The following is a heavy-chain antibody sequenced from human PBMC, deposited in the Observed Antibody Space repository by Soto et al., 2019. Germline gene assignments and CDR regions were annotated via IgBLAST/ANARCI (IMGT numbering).Heavy chain of an antibody. D-gene: IGHD6-19*01. Sequence: GGSLRLSCAASGFTFSSYSMNWVRQAPGKGLEWVSSISSSSSYIYYADSVKGRFTISRDNAKNTLYLQMNSLRAEGTAVYYCAKSVRGWYRVFDYWGRGTLVPASP. V-gene: IGHV3-21*04. CDR3: AKSVRGWYRVFDY. CDR2: ISSSSSYI. CDR1: GFTFSSYS. J-gene: IGHJ4*02.